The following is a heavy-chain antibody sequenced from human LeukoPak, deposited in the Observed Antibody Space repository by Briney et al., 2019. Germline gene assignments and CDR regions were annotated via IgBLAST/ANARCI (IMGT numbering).Heavy chain of an antibody. J-gene: IGHJ4*02. D-gene: IGHD2-15*01. CDR3: ASDLRYSAN. CDR1: GFTFSSYG. Sequence: GGTLRLSCAASGFTFSSYGMSWVRQAPGKGLEWVSAISGSGGSTYYADSVKGRFTISRDNSKNTLYLQMNSLRAEDTALYYCASDLRYSANWGQGTLVIVSS. V-gene: IGHV3-23*01. CDR2: ISGSGGST.